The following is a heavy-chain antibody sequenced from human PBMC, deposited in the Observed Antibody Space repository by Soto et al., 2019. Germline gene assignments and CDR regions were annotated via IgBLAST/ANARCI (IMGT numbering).Heavy chain of an antibody. CDR3: ARASSVRVQTYYYYGIGV. CDR1: GFTFSSYG. J-gene: IGHJ6*02. Sequence: PGGCLGLSCAAYGFTFSSYGMHWVRQAPGKGLEWVAVIWYDGSNKYYADSVKGRFTISRDNSKNTLYLQMNSLRAEDAAVYYCARASSVRVQTYYYYGIGVWGQGTTVTVSS. D-gene: IGHD4-17*01. V-gene: IGHV3-33*01. CDR2: IWYDGSNK.